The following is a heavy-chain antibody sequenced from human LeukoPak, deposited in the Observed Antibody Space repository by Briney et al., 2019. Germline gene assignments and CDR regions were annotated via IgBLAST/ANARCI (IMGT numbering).Heavy chain of an antibody. D-gene: IGHD5/OR15-5a*01. V-gene: IGHV4-59*01. Sequence: SETLSLTCSVSGGSIGSYHWSWIRQPPGKGLEWIGHVHYTWNAKYNPSLKSRVTISLDRSSNQFSLRLSSVSAADTAVYYCARVASKGSMDVWGQGTTVTVSS. CDR1: GGSIGSYH. J-gene: IGHJ6*02. CDR3: ARVASKGSMDV. CDR2: VHYTWNA.